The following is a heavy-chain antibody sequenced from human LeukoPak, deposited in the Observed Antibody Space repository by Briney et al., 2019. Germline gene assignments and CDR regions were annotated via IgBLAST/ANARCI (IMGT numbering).Heavy chain of an antibody. CDR2: ISSSGSTI. CDR3: ARRGTAPALWFDP. V-gene: IGHV3-11*01. D-gene: IGHD3-16*01. Sequence: GWSLRLPCAASGFTFGDYYMSWIRQAQGKGLEWVSYISSSGSTIYYADSVKGRFTISRDNAKNSLYLQMNSLRAEDTAVYYCARRGTAPALWFDPWGQGTLVTVSS. J-gene: IGHJ5*02. CDR1: GFTFGDYY.